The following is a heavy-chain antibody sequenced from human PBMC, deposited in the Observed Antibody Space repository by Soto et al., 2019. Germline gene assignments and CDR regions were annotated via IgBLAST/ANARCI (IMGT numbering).Heavy chain of an antibody. V-gene: IGHV4-59*01. CDR1: GGSISSYY. D-gene: IGHD6-25*01. CDR3: ARDRRGYSGGQESEGWFDP. CDR2: IYYSGST. J-gene: IGHJ5*02. Sequence: QVQLQESGPGLVKPSETLSLTCTVSGGSISSYYWSWIRQPPGKGLEWIGYIYYSGSTNYNPSLKSRVTISVDTSKNQFSLKLSSVTAADTAVYYCARDRRGYSGGQESEGWFDPWGQGTLVTVSS.